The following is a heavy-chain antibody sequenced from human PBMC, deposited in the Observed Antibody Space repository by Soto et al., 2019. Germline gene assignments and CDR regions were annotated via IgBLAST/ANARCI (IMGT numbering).Heavy chain of an antibody. D-gene: IGHD3-3*01. CDR2: ISDRGGGT. V-gene: IGHV3-23*01. CDR3: AKEVAYDFWSRAFDI. Sequence: GGSLRLSCAASGFTFSNYAMTWVRQAPGKGLEWVSTISDRGGGTFYADSGKGRFTISRDNSKNTLYLQMNSLRAEDTAVYYCAKEVAYDFWSRAFDIWGQGTMVTVSS. J-gene: IGHJ3*02. CDR1: GFTFSNYA.